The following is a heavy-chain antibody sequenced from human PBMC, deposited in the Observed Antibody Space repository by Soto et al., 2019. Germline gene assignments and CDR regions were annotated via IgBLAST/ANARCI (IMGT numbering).Heavy chain of an antibody. J-gene: IGHJ6*02. Sequence: QVQLQESGPGLVKPSQTLSLTCTVSGGSISSGGYYWSWIRQHPGKGLEWIGYIYYSGSTYYNPSLKSLVTISVDTSKNQFSLKLSSVTAADTAVYYCARWIGANAGSYYTDYYYGMDVWGQGTTVTVSS. CDR2: IYYSGST. V-gene: IGHV4-31*01. D-gene: IGHD3-10*01. CDR1: GGSISSGGYY. CDR3: ARWIGANAGSYYTDYYYGMDV.